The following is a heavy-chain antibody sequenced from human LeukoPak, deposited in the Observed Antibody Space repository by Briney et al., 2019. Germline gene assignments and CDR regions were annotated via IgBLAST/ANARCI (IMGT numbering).Heavy chain of an antibody. CDR2: IYYSGST. D-gene: IGHD1-26*01. CDR1: GGSISSSSYY. Sequence: PSETLSLTCTVSGGSISSSSYYWGWIRQPPGKGLEWIGSIYYSGSTCYNPSLKSRVTISVDTSKNQFSLKLSSVTAADTAVYYCARDSQIEWELFGYAFDIWGQGTMVTVSS. CDR3: ARDSQIEWELFGYAFDI. V-gene: IGHV4-39*07. J-gene: IGHJ3*02.